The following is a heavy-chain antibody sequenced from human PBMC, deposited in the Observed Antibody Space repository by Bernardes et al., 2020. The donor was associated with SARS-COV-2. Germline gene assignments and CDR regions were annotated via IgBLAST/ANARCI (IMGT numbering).Heavy chain of an antibody. J-gene: IGHJ6*02. CDR3: ASSEVAGPYYYYGMDV. D-gene: IGHD6-19*01. Sequence: GGSLRLSCAASGFTFSSYWMSWVRQAPGKGLEWVANIKEDGSEKNYVDSVKGRFSISRDNAKNSLYLQMNSLRAEDTAVYYCASSEVAGPYYYYGMDVWGEGTTVTVS. CDR2: IKEDGSEK. V-gene: IGHV3-7*03. CDR1: GFTFSSYW.